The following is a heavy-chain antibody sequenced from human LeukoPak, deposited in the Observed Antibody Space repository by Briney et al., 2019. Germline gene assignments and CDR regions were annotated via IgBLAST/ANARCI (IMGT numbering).Heavy chain of an antibody. CDR3: ARAMSTFGGVRNYFDS. V-gene: IGHV3-48*04. CDR2: VSISSGTI. D-gene: IGHD3-16*01. J-gene: IGHJ4*02. Sequence: PGGSPRLSCAASGFTFSGHNMNWVRQAPGKGLEWISFVSISSGTIYYADSVKGRFRISRDNAKSSLDLEMNSLRAEDTAVYYCARAMSTFGGVRNYFDSWGQGTLVTVSS. CDR1: GFTFSGHN.